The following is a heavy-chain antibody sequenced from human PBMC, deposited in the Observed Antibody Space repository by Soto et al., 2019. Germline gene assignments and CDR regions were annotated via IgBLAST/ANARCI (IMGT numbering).Heavy chain of an antibody. CDR2: IYYTGTT. CDR1: GGSISTSYYY. J-gene: IGHJ6*03. CDR3: ARQAGAFGYYMDV. Sequence: SETLSLTCTVSGGSISTSYYYWGWIRQSPGKGLEWIGAIYYTGTTYYNPPLQSRATISVDTSKNQFSLKMSSVTAADTAVYFCARQAGAFGYYMDVWGKGPTLTVSS. V-gene: IGHV4-39*01. D-gene: IGHD3-16*01.